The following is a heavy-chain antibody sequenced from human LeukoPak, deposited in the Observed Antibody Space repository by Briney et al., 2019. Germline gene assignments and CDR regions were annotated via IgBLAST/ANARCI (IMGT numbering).Heavy chain of an antibody. V-gene: IGHV4-31*03. D-gene: IGHD7-27*01. CDR2: IYYSGST. J-gene: IGHJ4*02. CDR3: ARELDWGSNRPLDY. CDR1: GGSISSGGYY. Sequence: PSETLSLTCTVSGGSISSGGYYWSWIRQHPGKGLEWIGYIYYSGSTYYNPSLKSRVTISVDTSKNQFSLKLSSVTAADTAVYYCARELDWGSNRPLDYWGQGTLVTVSS.